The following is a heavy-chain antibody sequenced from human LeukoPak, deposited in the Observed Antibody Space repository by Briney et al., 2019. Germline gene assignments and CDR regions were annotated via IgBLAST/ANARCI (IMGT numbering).Heavy chain of an antibody. V-gene: IGHV5-51*01. Sequence: GESLKISCKGSGYSFTSYWIGWVRQMPGKGLEWMGIIYPGDSDTRYSPSFQGQVTISADKSISTAYLQWSSLKASDTAMYYCARHVEDCSGASCYPNRIDYWGQGTLVTVSS. J-gene: IGHJ4*02. CDR3: ARHVEDCSGASCYPNRIDY. CDR2: IYPGDSDT. CDR1: GYSFTSYW. D-gene: IGHD2-15*01.